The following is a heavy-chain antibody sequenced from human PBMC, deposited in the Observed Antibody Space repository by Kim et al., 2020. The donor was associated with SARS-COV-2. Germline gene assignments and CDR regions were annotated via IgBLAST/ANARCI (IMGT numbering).Heavy chain of an antibody. D-gene: IGHD3-9*01. CDR3: ARASQYYDILTGYWGYSMLFDY. CDR2: ISSSGSTI. Sequence: GGSLRLSCAASGFTFSDYYMSWIRQAPGKGLEWVSYISSSGSTIYYADSVKGRFTISRDNAKNSLYLQMNSLRAEDTAVYYCARASQYYDILTGYWGYSMLFDYWGQGTLVTVSS. CDR1: GFTFSDYY. V-gene: IGHV3-11*01. J-gene: IGHJ4*02.